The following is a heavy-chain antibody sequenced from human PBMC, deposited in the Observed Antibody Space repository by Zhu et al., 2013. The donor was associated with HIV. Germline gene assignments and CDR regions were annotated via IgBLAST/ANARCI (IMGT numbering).Heavy chain of an antibody. CDR3: ARGGEQQLVPYYFDY. V-gene: IGHV1-69*01. D-gene: IGHD6-13*01. Sequence: QVQLVQSGTEMKKPGSSVKVSCKASGDTFSSYSISWVRQAPGQGLEWMGGIIPIFGRANSAQKFQGRITITADESTSTAYMELSSLRSEDTAIYYCARGGEQQLVPYYFDYWGQGTLGHRLL. CDR1: GDTFSSYS. J-gene: IGHJ4*02. CDR2: IIPIFGRA.